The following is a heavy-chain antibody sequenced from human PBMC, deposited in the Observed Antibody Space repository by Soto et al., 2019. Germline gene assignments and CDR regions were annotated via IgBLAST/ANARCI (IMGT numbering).Heavy chain of an antibody. V-gene: IGHV4-59*01. Sequence: QVRLQESGPGLVKPSETLSLTCTVSCGSISTYYWNWIRQPPGKGLEWIGYIYYNGRTNYNPSLKSRVTRSVDTSESQFSLRLSSVTAADTAVYYCARGEYYGTGSYYDDFGIWGRGTLVTVS. J-gene: IGHJ3*02. CDR3: ARGEYYGTGSYYDDFGI. CDR1: CGSISTYY. D-gene: IGHD3-10*01. CDR2: IYYNGRT.